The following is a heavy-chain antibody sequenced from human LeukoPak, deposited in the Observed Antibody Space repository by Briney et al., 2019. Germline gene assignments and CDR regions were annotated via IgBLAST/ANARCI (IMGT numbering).Heavy chain of an antibody. V-gene: IGHV4-59*01. D-gene: IGHD3-22*01. Sequence: PSETLSLTCTASGCSINSYYWHWVRQPPGKGLEWTGYIYYSGNTNYNPSLKSRVSISIDTSKNQLSLQLSSVTAADTAVYYCAIVRDSCGLGDFDFWGRGTLVTVSA. CDR2: IYYSGNT. CDR3: AIVRDSCGLGDFDF. CDR1: GCSINSYY. J-gene: IGHJ2*01.